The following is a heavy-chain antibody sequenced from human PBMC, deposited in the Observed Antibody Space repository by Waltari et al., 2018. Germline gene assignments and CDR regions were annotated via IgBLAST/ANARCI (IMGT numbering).Heavy chain of an antibody. D-gene: IGHD3-22*01. CDR3: ARDYYDSSGYYYVSDY. CDR1: GYTFTGYS. J-gene: IGHJ4*02. V-gene: IGHV1-2*02. Sequence: QVQLVQSGAEVKKPGASVKVSCKASGYTFTGYSMHWVRQAPGQGLEWMGWINPNSGGTNYAQKFQGRVTMTRDTSISTAYMELSRLRSDDTAVYYCARDYYDSSGYYYVSDYWGQGTLVTVSS. CDR2: INPNSGGT.